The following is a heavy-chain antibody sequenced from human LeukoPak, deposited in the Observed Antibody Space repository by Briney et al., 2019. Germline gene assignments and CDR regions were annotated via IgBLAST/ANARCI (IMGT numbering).Heavy chain of an antibody. V-gene: IGHV3-48*03. CDR2: ISGSGSTI. Sequence: GGSLRLSCAASGFTFSSYEMNWVRQAPGKGLEWVSYISGSGSTIYYADSVKGRFTISRDNAKNSLYLQMNSLRAEDTAVYYCAKIYSYGSRSFDYWGQGTLVTVSS. CDR3: AKIYSYGSRSFDY. D-gene: IGHD5-18*01. J-gene: IGHJ4*02. CDR1: GFTFSSYE.